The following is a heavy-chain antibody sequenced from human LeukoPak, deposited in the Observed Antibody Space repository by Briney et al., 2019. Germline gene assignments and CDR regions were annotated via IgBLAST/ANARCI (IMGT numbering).Heavy chain of an antibody. CDR2: IRSDGSDK. V-gene: IGHV3-30*02. CDR3: AKAPGGSTVTTLDY. J-gene: IGHJ4*02. CDR1: GFTFSGDG. D-gene: IGHD4-11*01. Sequence: GGSLRLSCAASGFTFSGDGMHWVRQAPGKGLEWVTFIRSDGSDKYYADSVRGRFTISRDNSKNTLYLQMNSLRAEDTAVYYCAKAPGGSTVTTLDYRGQGTLVTVSS.